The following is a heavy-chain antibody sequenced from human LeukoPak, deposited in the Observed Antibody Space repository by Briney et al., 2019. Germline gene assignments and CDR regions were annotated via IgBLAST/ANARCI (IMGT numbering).Heavy chain of an antibody. Sequence: PGGSLRLSRAASGFTFSKYWVLWVRQAPGKGLESVSRINTDGTVTTYADSVKGRFTVSRDNADNTLFLQMNSVRDEDTAVYYCARREGLALPPHSSGQGTPVTVSS. V-gene: IGHV3-74*01. CDR1: GFTFSKYW. J-gene: IGHJ4*02. CDR2: INTDGTVT. D-gene: IGHD6-19*01. CDR3: ARREGLALPPHS.